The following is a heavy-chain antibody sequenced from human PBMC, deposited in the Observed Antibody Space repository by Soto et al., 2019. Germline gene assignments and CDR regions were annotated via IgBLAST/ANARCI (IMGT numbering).Heavy chain of an antibody. Sequence: PSEILSLTCGVAGGSCGYPYWNRIRQAQGKGLEWVGEINPTGTTNYNPSLKSRLTMSVDTSKKQFSLKLSSVTAADTAVYYCAVTGYSSSWVPSPLVWVQGTRVTVSS. V-gene: IGHV4-34*01. CDR1: GGSCGYPY. CDR2: INPTGTT. J-gene: IGHJ1*01. D-gene: IGHD6-13*01. CDR3: AVTGYSSSWVPSPLV.